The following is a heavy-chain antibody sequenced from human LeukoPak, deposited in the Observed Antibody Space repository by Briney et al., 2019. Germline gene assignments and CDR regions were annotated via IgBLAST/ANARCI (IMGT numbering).Heavy chain of an antibody. J-gene: IGHJ4*02. CDR1: GGSISSSNW. Sequence: PSETLSLTCAVSGGSISSSNWWSWVRQPPGKGLEWIGEIYHSGSTNYNPSLKSRVTISVDKSKNQFSLKLSSVTAADTAVYYCARDPTIKGQQLVRGFDYWGQGTLVTVSS. D-gene: IGHD6-13*01. CDR3: ARDPTIKGQQLVRGFDY. CDR2: IYHSGST. V-gene: IGHV4-4*02.